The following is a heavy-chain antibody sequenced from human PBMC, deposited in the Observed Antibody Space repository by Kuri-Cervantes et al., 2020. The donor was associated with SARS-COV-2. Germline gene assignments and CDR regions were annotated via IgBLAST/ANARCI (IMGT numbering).Heavy chain of an antibody. Sequence: LSLTCAASGFTFSSYSMNWVRQAPGKGLEWVSSISSSSSYIYYADSVKGRFTISRDNAKNSLYLQMNSLRAEDTAVYYCARDSSRITIFGVVTRYGMDVWGQGTMVTVSS. V-gene: IGHV3-21*01. CDR2: ISSSSSYI. D-gene: IGHD3-3*01. CDR3: ARDSSRITIFGVVTRYGMDV. J-gene: IGHJ6*02. CDR1: GFTFSSYS.